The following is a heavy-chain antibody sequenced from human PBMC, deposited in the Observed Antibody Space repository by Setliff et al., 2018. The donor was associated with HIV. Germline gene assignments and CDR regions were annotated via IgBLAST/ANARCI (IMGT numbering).Heavy chain of an antibody. D-gene: IGHD2-2*02. CDR2: IHYNGRT. Sequence: PSETLSLTCTVSGDSITNDDYYWGWIRQPPGKGLEWIATIHYNGRTYYDPSLKSRVTIFVDTSKTQSYLKLRSVTASDTAVYYCARYTSKVDWFDPWGQGTLVTVSS. CDR1: GDSITNDDYY. J-gene: IGHJ5*02. V-gene: IGHV4-39*01. CDR3: ARYTSKVDWFDP.